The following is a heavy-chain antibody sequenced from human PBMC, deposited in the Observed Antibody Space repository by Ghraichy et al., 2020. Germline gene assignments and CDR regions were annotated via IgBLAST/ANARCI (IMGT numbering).Heavy chain of an antibody. V-gene: IGHV3-23*01. Sequence: GESLNISCAASGFTLYSCAVSWVRQATGKGPEWVSAIGGVVDYTYYADSVKGRFTISRDISRNTLYLQMNSLRAEDTAIYYCSKTPHPSRPTVTTHWGQGALVTVAS. D-gene: IGHD4-17*01. CDR2: IGGVVDYT. CDR3: SKTPHPSRPTVTTH. CDR1: GFTLYSCA. J-gene: IGHJ4*02.